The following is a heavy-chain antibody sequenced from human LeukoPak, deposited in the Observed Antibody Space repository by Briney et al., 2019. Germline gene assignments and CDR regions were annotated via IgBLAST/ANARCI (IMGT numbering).Heavy chain of an antibody. CDR1: GFTFSSYW. V-gene: IGHV4-4*02. J-gene: IGHJ4*02. Sequence: GSLRLSCAASGFTFSSYWMNWVRQPPGKGLEWIGQIYQSGSTNYNPSLKSRVTISVDKSKNQFSLKLSSVTAADTAIYYCARDLVDSGGYYFDYWGQGTLVTVSS. D-gene: IGHD3-22*01. CDR3: ARDLVDSGGYYFDY. CDR2: IYQSGST.